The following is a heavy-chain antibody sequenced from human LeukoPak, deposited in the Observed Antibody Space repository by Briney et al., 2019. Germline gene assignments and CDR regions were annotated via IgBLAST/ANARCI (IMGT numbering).Heavy chain of an antibody. CDR3: ARVEMATISYDY. CDR2: INPNSGGT. J-gene: IGHJ4*02. Sequence: ASVKLSCKASGYTFTGYYMHWVRQAPGQGLEWMGWINPNSGGTNYAQKFQGRVTMTRDTSISTAYMELSRLRSDDTAVYYCARVEMATISYDYWGQGTLVTVSS. D-gene: IGHD5-24*01. V-gene: IGHV1-2*02. CDR1: GYTFTGYY.